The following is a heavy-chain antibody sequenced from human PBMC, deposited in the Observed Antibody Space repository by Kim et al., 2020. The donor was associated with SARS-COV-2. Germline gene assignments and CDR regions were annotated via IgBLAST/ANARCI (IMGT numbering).Heavy chain of an antibody. CDR2: ISSSGSTI. CDR1: GFTFSSYE. V-gene: IGHV3-48*03. J-gene: IGHJ6*02. D-gene: IGHD6-13*01. CDR3: ARDLGDSSSWYPISNYYYGMDV. Sequence: GGSLRLSCAASGFTFSSYEMNWVRQAPGKGLEWVSYISSSGSTIYYADSVKGRFTISRDNAKNSLYLQMNSLRAEDTAVYYCARDLGDSSSWYPISNYYYGMDVWGQGTTFTVSS.